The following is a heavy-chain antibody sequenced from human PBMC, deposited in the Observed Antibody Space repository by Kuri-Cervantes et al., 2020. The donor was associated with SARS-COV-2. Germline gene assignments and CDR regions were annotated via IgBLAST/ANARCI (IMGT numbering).Heavy chain of an antibody. J-gene: IGHJ6*02. CDR2: MNPNSGNT. V-gene: IGHV1-8*01. D-gene: IGHD2-2*01. Sequence: ASVKVSCKASGYTFTSYDINWVRQATGQGLEWMGWMNPNSGNTGYAQKLQGRVTMTTDTSTSTAYMELSSLRSEDTAVYYCAINLGCSSTSCSKQLVYKEYYYYGMDVWGQGTTVTVSS. CDR1: GYTFTSYD. CDR3: AINLGCSSTSCSKQLVYKEYYYYGMDV.